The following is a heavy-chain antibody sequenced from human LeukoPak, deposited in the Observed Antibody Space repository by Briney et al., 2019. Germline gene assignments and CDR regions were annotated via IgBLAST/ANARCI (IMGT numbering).Heavy chain of an antibody. D-gene: IGHD3-16*02. CDR1: GGSISSGGYY. CDR3: ARGSSAVIAI. J-gene: IGHJ3*02. V-gene: IGHV4-31*03. Sequence: PSQTLSLTCTVSGGSISSGGYYWSWIRQHPGKGLEWIGEINHSGSANYNPSLKSRVTISVDTSKNQFSLKLSSVTAADTAVYYCARGSSAVIAIWGQGTMVTVSS. CDR2: INHSGSA.